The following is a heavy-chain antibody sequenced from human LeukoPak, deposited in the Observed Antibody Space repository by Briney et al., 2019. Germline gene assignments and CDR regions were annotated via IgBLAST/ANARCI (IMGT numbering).Heavy chain of an antibody. V-gene: IGHV3-74*01. D-gene: IGHD1-26*01. CDR3: ARYEGGSLGAAIDY. J-gene: IGHJ4*02. Sequence: PGGSLRLSCAASGFSFSSYWMHWVRHAPRKGLGWVSRLNSDGSSTSYADSVKGRFTISRDNAKNTLYLQMNSLRAEDTAVYYCARYEGGSLGAAIDYWGQGTLVTVSS. CDR1: GFSFSSYW. CDR2: LNSDGSST.